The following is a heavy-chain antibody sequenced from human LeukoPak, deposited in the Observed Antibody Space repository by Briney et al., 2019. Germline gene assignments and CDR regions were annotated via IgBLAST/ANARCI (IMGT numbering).Heavy chain of an antibody. D-gene: IGHD3-10*01. V-gene: IGHV3-21*01. J-gene: IGHJ3*02. CDR2: ISSSSSYI. CDR3: VRGAHYYGSGSYHDAFDI. Sequence: GGSLRLSCAASGFTFSSYSMNWVRQAPGKGLEWVSSISSSSSYIYYADSVKGRFTISRDNSKNTLYLQMNSLRAEDTAVYYCVRGAHYYGSGSYHDAFDIWGQGTMVTVSS. CDR1: GFTFSSYS.